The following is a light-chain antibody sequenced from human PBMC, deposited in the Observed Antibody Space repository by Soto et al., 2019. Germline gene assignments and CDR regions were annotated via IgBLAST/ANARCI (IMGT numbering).Light chain of an antibody. CDR2: AAS. CDR1: QGISSY. J-gene: IGKJ3*01. Sequence: AIRMTQSPSSFSASTGDRVTITCRASQGISSYLAWYQQKPGKAPKLLIYAASTLQSVVPSRFSGSGSGTDVTRTISGLQSEDFATYYCQQYYSYPRFTFGPGTKVDIK. CDR3: QQYYSYPRFT. V-gene: IGKV1-8*01.